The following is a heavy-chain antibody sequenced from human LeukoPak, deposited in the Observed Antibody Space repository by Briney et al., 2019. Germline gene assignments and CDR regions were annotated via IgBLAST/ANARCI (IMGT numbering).Heavy chain of an antibody. CDR2: FSCSGGVT. CDR1: RFTFSSYP. CDR3: AKCSAYGGRSGVDY. Sequence: GGALRLSCAAPRFTFSSYPMSWVREAPGKGVEGDSRFSCSGGVTYYADSGKGRFTICRDNSKNTPYLELNSLRADHTVVQYCAKCSAYGGRSGVDYWGEGALVTVSS. J-gene: IGHJ4*02. D-gene: IGHD2-15*01. V-gene: IGHV3-23*01.